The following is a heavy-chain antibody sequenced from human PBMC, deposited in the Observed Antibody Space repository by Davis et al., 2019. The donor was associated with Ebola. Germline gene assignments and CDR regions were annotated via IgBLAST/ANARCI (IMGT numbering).Heavy chain of an antibody. D-gene: IGHD2-2*01. J-gene: IGHJ4*02. CDR2: IGTSRGIM. CDR1: GFTFSSHS. V-gene: IGHV3-48*04. CDR3: ARDPLMSPVVTLEADS. Sequence: PGGSLRLSCAASGFTFSSHSMNWVRQAPGKGLEWVSYIGTSRGIMYYADSVKGRFTISRDNAKNSLYLQMNSLRVEDTAVYYCARDPLMSPVVTLEADSWGQGTLVTVSS.